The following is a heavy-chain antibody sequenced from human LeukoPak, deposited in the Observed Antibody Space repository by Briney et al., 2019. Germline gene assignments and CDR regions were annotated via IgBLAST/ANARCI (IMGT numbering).Heavy chain of an antibody. J-gene: IGHJ3*02. CDR1: GFTFSSYS. CDR2: ISSISSTI. V-gene: IGHV3-48*01. CDR3: AKPSTYYYDSSGYWDAFDI. Sequence: GGSLRLSCAASGFTFSSYSMNWVGQAPGQGLEWVPMISSISSTIYYAASVKGRLTPSRENSKNTLYLQMNSLRAEDTAVYCRAKPSTYYYDSSGYWDAFDIWGQGTMVTVSS. D-gene: IGHD3-22*01.